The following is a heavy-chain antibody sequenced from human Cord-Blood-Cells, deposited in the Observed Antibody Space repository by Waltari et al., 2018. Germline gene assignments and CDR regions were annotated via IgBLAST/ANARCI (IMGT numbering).Heavy chain of an antibody. CDR1: GFTFSSYA. V-gene: IGHV3-23*01. CDR3: AKAVRRSGLGIERSPLYWYFDL. J-gene: IGHJ2*01. Sequence: EVQLLESGGGLVQPGGSLRLSCAASGFTFSSYAMSWVRQAPGKGLEWVSAISGSGGSTYYADSVKGRFTISRDNSKNTLYLQMNSLRAEDTAVYYCAKAVRRSGLGIERSPLYWYFDLWGRGTLVTVSS. CDR2: ISGSGGST. D-gene: IGHD7-27*01.